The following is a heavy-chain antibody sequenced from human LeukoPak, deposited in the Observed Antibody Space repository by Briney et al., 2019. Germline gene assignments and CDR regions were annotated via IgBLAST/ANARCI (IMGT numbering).Heavy chain of an antibody. Sequence: PGGSLRLSCAASGFTFSTYVMHWVRQAPGKGLEWVAVISSDGTNEYYADSVRGRFTISRDNSKNTVYLQMNSLRAEDTAVYYCASRTTVTDADGFDIWGQGTMVTVSS. CDR3: ASRTTVTDADGFDI. CDR1: GFTFSTYV. J-gene: IGHJ3*02. CDR2: ISSDGTNE. V-gene: IGHV3-30*14. D-gene: IGHD4-17*01.